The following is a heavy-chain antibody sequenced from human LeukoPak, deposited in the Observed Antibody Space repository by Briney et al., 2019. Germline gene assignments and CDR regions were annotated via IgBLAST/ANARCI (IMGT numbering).Heavy chain of an antibody. CDR1: GYTFTSYG. V-gene: IGHV1-18*01. CDR3: AAGLDSSSWYFHFDY. J-gene: IGHJ4*02. Sequence: GASVKVSCKASGYTFTSYGISWVRQAPGQGLEWMGWISAYNGNTNYAQKLQGRVTMTTDTSTSTAYMELRSLRSEDTAVYYCAAGLDSSSWYFHFDYWGQGTLVTVSS. D-gene: IGHD6-13*01. CDR2: ISAYNGNT.